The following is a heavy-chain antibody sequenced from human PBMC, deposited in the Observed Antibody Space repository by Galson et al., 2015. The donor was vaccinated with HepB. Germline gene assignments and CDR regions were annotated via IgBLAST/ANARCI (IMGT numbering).Heavy chain of an antibody. CDR2: ISIYGDTT. J-gene: IGHJ4*02. CDR1: GFTLSTYA. D-gene: IGHD2-15*01. V-gene: IGHV3-23*01. CDR3: AKARLGYCSGGSCFPFDY. Sequence: SLRLSCAASGFTLSTYAMSWVRQAPGKGLEWVSAISIYGDTTYYADSVKGRFTISRDNSKNTLYLQMNSLRAEETAVYYCAKARLGYCSGGSCFPFDYWGQGTLVTVSS.